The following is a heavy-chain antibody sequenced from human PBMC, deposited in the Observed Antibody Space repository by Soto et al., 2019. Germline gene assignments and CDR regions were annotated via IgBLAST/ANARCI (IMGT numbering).Heavy chain of an antibody. Sequence: PSETLSLTCSVSGSYITSGDYHWTWIRQAPGKGLEWIGYISHSETTYYSPALKNRIIISSDFSMNQFSLRLNSVTAADTAVYFCAGSGVGDRDDKWGQGTLVTVS. J-gene: IGHJ4*02. CDR3: AGSGVGDRDDK. CDR2: ISHSETT. CDR1: GSYITSGDYH. V-gene: IGHV4-30-4*01. D-gene: IGHD2-8*01.